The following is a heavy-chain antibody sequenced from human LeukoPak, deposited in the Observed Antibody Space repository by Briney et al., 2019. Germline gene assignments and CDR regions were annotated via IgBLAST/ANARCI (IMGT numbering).Heavy chain of an antibody. CDR2: ISYDGSNK. CDR3: AKGYSGSYYYFDY. Sequence: GGSLRLSCAASGFTFSSYGMHWVRQAPGKGLEWVAVISYDGSNKYYADSVKGRFTISRDNSKNTLYPQMNSLRAEDTAVYYCAKGYSGSYYYFDYWGQGTLVTVSS. V-gene: IGHV3-30*18. CDR1: GFTFSSYG. J-gene: IGHJ4*02. D-gene: IGHD1-26*01.